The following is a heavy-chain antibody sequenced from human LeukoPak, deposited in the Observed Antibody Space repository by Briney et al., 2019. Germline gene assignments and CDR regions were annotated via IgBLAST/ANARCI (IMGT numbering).Heavy chain of an antibody. D-gene: IGHD3-9*01. J-gene: IGHJ6*02. CDR1: GFTFNNYW. CDR3: AGVILAGYYSYGMDV. CDR2: IKQDGSEK. V-gene: IGHV3-7*01. Sequence: GGSLRLSCAASGFTFNNYWMNWVRQAPGKGLEWVANIKQDGSEKYYVDSVKGRFTISRDNAKNSLYLQMNSLRAEDTALYYCAGVILAGYYSYGMDVWGQGTTVTVSS.